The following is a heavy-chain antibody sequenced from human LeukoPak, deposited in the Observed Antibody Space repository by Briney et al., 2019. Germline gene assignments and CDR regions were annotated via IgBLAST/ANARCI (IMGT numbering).Heavy chain of an antibody. CDR2: IYYSGST. V-gene: IGHV4-39*01. Sequence: SETLSLTCTVSGGSISSSSYYWGWIRQPPGKGLEWIGSIYYSGSTYYNPSLKSRVTISVDTSKNQFSLKLSSVTAADTAVYYCASFYCSGGSCYQFYYYYYMDVWGKGTTVTISS. D-gene: IGHD2-15*01. CDR3: ASFYCSGGSCYQFYYYYYMDV. J-gene: IGHJ6*03. CDR1: GGSISSSSYY.